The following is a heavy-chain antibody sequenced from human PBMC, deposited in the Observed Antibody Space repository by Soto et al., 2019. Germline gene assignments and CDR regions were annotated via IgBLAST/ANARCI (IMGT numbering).Heavy chain of an antibody. J-gene: IGHJ4*02. CDR3: ARSSTSANYFDY. CDR2: IYYSGST. V-gene: IGHV4-31*03. Sequence: PSETLSLTCTVSGGSISSSSFHWGWIRQHPGKGLEWIGYIYYSGSTYYNPSLKSRVTISVDTSKNQFSLKLSSVTAADTAVYYCARSSTSANYFDYWGQGTLVTVSX. CDR1: GGSISSSSFH. D-gene: IGHD2-2*01.